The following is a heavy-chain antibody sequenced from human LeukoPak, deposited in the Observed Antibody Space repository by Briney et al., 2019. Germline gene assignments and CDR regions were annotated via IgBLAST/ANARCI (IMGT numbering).Heavy chain of an antibody. CDR3: ARLPTRKYYYDSSGYLRDY. CDR2: IYYSGST. Sequence: SETLSLTCTVSGGSISSGGYYWSWIRQHPGKGLEWIGYIYYSGSTYYNPSLKSRVTISVDTSKNQFSLKLSSVTAADTAVYYCARLPTRKYYYDSSGYLRDYWGQGTLVTVSS. D-gene: IGHD3-22*01. J-gene: IGHJ4*02. V-gene: IGHV4-31*03. CDR1: GGSISSGGYY.